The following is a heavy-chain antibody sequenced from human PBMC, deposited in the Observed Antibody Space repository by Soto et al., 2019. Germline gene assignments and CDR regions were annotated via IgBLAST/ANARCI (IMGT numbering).Heavy chain of an antibody. D-gene: IGHD6-19*01. CDR3: ARDPAPPGIAVAGTGIDY. Sequence: PGGSLRLSCAASGFTFSSYAMHWVRQAPGKGLEWVAVISYDGSNKYYADSVKGRFTISRDNSKNTLYLQMNSLRAEDTAVYYCARDPAPPGIAVAGTGIDYWGQGTLVTVYS. CDR1: GFTFSSYA. V-gene: IGHV3-30-3*01. CDR2: ISYDGSNK. J-gene: IGHJ4*02.